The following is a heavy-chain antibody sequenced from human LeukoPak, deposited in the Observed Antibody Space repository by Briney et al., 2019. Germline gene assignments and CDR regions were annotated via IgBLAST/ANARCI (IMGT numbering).Heavy chain of an antibody. CDR2: IKEEGSQI. CDR3: AGSSGWLFDY. D-gene: IGHD6-19*01. Sequence: GGSLRLSCAGTGFTFNNYWMNWVRQAPGKGLEWVANIKEEGSQIYYVDSVKGRFTISRDNAKNSVYLQMNSLRAEDTAVYYCAGSSGWLFDYWGQGTLVAVSS. J-gene: IGHJ4*02. V-gene: IGHV3-7*01. CDR1: GFTFNNYW.